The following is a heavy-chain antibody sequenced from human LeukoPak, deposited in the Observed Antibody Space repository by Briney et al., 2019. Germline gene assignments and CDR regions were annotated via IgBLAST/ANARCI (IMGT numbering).Heavy chain of an antibody. Sequence: GRSLRLSCAASGFTFSSYAMHWVRQAPGKGLEWVAVISYDGSNKYYADSVKGRFTISRDNSKNTLYLQMNSLRAEDTAVYYCALRGGSCYVYWGQGTLVTVSS. D-gene: IGHD2-15*01. CDR3: ALRGGSCYVY. CDR1: GFTFSSYA. V-gene: IGHV3-30*04. J-gene: IGHJ4*02. CDR2: ISYDGSNK.